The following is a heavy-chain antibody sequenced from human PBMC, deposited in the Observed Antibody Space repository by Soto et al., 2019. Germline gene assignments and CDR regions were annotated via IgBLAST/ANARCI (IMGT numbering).Heavy chain of an antibody. Sequence: ASVKVCCKASGYTFTSYDINWVRQATGQGLEWMGWMNPNSGNTGYAQKFQGRVTMTRNTSISTAYMELSSLRSEDTAVYYCARGVHFYYYGSGSYYSPHFDYWGQGTLVTVSS. J-gene: IGHJ4*02. CDR1: GYTFTSYD. CDR2: MNPNSGNT. V-gene: IGHV1-8*01. CDR3: ARGVHFYYYGSGSYYSPHFDY. D-gene: IGHD3-10*01.